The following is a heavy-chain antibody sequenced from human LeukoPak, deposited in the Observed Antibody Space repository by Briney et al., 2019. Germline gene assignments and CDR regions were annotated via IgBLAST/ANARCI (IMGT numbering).Heavy chain of an antibody. CDR3: ARAYGDYRYYYYYMDV. CDR1: GGSFSGYY. Sequence: SETLSLTCAVFGGSFSGYYWSWIRQRPGKGLEWIGEINHSGSTNYNPSLKSRVTISVDTSKNQFSLRVSSVTAADTAVYYCARAYGDYRYYYYYMDVWGKGTPVTVSS. CDR2: INHSGST. J-gene: IGHJ6*03. D-gene: IGHD4-17*01. V-gene: IGHV4-34*01.